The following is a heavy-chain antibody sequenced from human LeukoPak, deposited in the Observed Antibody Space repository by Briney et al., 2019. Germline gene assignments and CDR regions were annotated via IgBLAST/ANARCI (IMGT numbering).Heavy chain of an antibody. D-gene: IGHD6-19*01. Sequence: SETLSLTCTVSGGSISSSSYYWGWIRQPPGKGLEWIGSIYYSGSTYYNPSLKSRVTISVDTSKDQFSLKLSSVTAANTAVYYCARLDPLYSIAVAGTIDYWGQGTLVTVSS. V-gene: IGHV4-39*01. CDR2: IYYSGST. CDR3: ARLDPLYSIAVAGTIDY. CDR1: GGSISSSSYY. J-gene: IGHJ4*02.